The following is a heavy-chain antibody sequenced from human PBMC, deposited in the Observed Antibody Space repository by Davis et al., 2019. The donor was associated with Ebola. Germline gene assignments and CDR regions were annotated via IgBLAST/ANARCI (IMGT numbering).Heavy chain of an antibody. V-gene: IGHV1-2*05. J-gene: IGHJ5*02. CDR3: ARSITMIVGTNWFDP. CDR2: INPNSGGT. D-gene: IGHD3-22*01. CDR1: GYTFTGYY. Sequence: ASVKVSCKASGYTFTGYYMHWVRQAPGQGLEWMGRINPNSGGTNYAQKFQGRVTMTRDTSISTAYMELSRLRSDDTVVYYCARSITMIVGTNWFDPWGQGTLVTVSS.